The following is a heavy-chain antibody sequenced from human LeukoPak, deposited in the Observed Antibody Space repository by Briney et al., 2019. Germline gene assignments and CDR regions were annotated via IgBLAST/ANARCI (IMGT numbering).Heavy chain of an antibody. CDR2: IRYDGSNK. V-gene: IGHV3-30*02. J-gene: IGHJ4*02. Sequence: GGSLRLSCAASGFTFSSYGMHWVRQAPGKGLEWVAFIRYDGSNKYYADSVKGRFTISRDNAKNSLYLQMNSLRAEDTAVYYCVRGTGHFDYWGQGTLVTVSS. D-gene: IGHD7-27*01. CDR1: GFTFSSYG. CDR3: VRGTGHFDY.